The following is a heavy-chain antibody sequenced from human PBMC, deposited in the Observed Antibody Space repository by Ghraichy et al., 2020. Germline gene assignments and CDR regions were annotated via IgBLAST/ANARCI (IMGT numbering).Heavy chain of an antibody. CDR1: GGTFSSYA. D-gene: IGHD1-26*01. V-gene: IGHV1-69*13. Sequence: SVKVSCKASGGTFSSYAISWVRQAPGQGLEWMGGIIPIFGTANYAQKFQGRVTITADESTSTAYMELSSLRSEDTAVYYCARRHGMVGATSAPGAFDIWGQGTMVTVSS. J-gene: IGHJ3*02. CDR3: ARRHGMVGATSAPGAFDI. CDR2: IIPIFGTA.